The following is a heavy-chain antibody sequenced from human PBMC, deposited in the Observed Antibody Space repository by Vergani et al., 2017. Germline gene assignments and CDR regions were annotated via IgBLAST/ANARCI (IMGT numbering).Heavy chain of an antibody. D-gene: IGHD2-8*01. V-gene: IGHV4-34*01. CDR2: INHVGTT. J-gene: IGHJ1*01. CDR3: AGSFHRQSIYGVTH. Sequence: QVHLQEWGAGLLKPSETLSLTCSVYNESFSGYYWNWMRQSPRKGLEWIGEINHVGTTDYTPSLRSRLTMSIDTSKKDFSLSLRSVTAAVTAVYYCAGSFHRQSIYGVTHWGQGALVIVSS. CDR1: NESFSGYY.